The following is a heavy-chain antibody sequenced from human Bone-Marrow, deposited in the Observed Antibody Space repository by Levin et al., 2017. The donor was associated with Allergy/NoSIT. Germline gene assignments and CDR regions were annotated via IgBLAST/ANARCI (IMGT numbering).Heavy chain of an antibody. CDR2: INHSGST. CDR1: GGSFSGYY. V-gene: IGHV4-34*01. CDR3: ARLRFKDYDFWSGYRSRRMNWFDP. D-gene: IGHD3-3*01. J-gene: IGHJ5*02. Sequence: LSQTLSLTCAVYGGSFSGYYWSWIRQPPGKGLEWIGEINHSGSTNYNPSLKSRVTISVDTSKNQFSLKLSSVTAADTAVYYCARLRFKDYDFWSGYRSRRMNWFDPWGQGTLVTVSS.